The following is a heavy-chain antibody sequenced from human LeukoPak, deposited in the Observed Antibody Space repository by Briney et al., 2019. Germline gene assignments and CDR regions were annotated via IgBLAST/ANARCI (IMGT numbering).Heavy chain of an antibody. CDR2: FDPEDGET. V-gene: IGHV1-24*01. Sequence: GASVKVSCKVSGYTLTELSMHWVRQAPGKGLEWMGGFDPEDGETIYAQKLQGRVTMTTDTSTSTAYMELRSLRSDDTAMYYCARGAEWFDPWGQGTLVTVSS. CDR3: ARGAEWFDP. CDR1: GYTLTELS. J-gene: IGHJ5*02.